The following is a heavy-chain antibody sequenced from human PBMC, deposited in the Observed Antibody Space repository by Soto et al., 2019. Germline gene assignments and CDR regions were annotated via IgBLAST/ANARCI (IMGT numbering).Heavy chain of an antibody. CDR1: GGSISSSSYY. V-gene: IGHV4-39*01. J-gene: IGHJ4*02. D-gene: IGHD3-10*01. CDR3: ARRGSGSYSDY. Sequence: QLQLQESGPGLVKPSETLSLTCTVSGGSISSSSYYWGWIRQPPGKGLAWIGSIYYSGSTYYNPSLKSRVTISVDTSKNQFSLKLSSVTAADTAVYYCARRGSGSYSDYWGQGTLVTVSS. CDR2: IYYSGST.